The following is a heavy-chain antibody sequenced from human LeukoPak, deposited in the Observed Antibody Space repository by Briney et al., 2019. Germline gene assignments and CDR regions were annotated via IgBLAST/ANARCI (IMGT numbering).Heavy chain of an antibody. V-gene: IGHV4-59*05. CDR3: ARLVGATMVVDY. Sequence: SETLSLTCTVSGGSISNFYWTWIRQPPGKGLEWIGSIYYSGSTYYNPSLKSRVTISVDTSKNQFSLKLSSVTATDTAVYYCARLVGATMVVDYWGQGTLVTVSS. D-gene: IGHD1-26*01. CDR1: GGSISNFY. CDR2: IYYSGST. J-gene: IGHJ4*02.